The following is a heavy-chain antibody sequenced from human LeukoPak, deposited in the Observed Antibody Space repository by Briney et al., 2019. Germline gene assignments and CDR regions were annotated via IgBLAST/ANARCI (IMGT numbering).Heavy chain of an antibody. V-gene: IGHV1-2*02. J-gene: IGHJ4*02. CDR1: GYTLTGHY. Sequence: ASVKVSCKAAGYTLTGHYIHWVRQAPGQGLEWMGWINPNSGDTHYGQKFQVRVTMTRDTSISTAYMELTRLTSADTAVYYCARGREDSAMVKDYWGQGTLVTVSS. CDR3: ARGREDSAMVKDY. D-gene: IGHD5-18*01. CDR2: INPNSGDT.